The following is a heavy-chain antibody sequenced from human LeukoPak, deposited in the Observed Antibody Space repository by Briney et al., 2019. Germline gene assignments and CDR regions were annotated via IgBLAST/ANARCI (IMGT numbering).Heavy chain of an antibody. CDR2: ISWNSGSI. Sequence: PGRSLRHSCAASGFTFDYYVMHWVRQAPGKGLEWVSGISWNSGSIGYADSVKGRFTISRDNAKNSLYLQMNSLRAEDTALYYCAKGLEKPLDYYYYMDVWGKGTTVTVSS. CDR1: GFTFDYYV. V-gene: IGHV3-9*01. J-gene: IGHJ6*03. CDR3: AKGLEKPLDYYYYMDV. D-gene: IGHD6-6*01.